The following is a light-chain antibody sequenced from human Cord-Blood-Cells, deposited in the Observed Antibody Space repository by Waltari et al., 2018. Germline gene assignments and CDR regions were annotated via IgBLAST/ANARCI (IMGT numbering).Light chain of an antibody. CDR2: EVS. Sequence: DIVMTQTPLSLSVTPGQPASISCKSSQSLLHSDGKTYLYWYLQKPGQSPQLLIYEVSSRLSGVPDRFSGSGSGTDFTLKSSRVEAEDVGVYYCMQGIHLQTFGQGTKVEIK. J-gene: IGKJ1*01. CDR1: QSLLHSDGKTY. CDR3: MQGIHLQT. V-gene: IGKV2-29*02.